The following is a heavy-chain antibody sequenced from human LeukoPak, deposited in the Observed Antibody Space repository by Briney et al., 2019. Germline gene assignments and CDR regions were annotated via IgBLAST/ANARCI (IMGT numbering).Heavy chain of an antibody. V-gene: IGHV3-11*05. J-gene: IGHJ5*02. Sequence: PGGSLRLPCAASGFTFSDYYMSWIRQAPGKGLEWVSYISSSISYTNYADSVKGRFTISRDNAKNSLYLQMNSLRAEDTAVYYCARDRIVGATGWLDPWGQGTLVTVSS. CDR3: ARDRIVGATGWLDP. D-gene: IGHD1-26*01. CDR1: GFTFSDYY. CDR2: ISSSISYT.